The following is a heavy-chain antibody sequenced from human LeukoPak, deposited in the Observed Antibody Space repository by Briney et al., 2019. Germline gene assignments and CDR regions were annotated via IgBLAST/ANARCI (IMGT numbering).Heavy chain of an antibody. J-gene: IGHJ4*02. CDR3: ARLRGNYFPDY. V-gene: IGHV4-59*01. CDR2: IYYSGST. CDR1: GGSISGYY. D-gene: IGHD4-11*01. Sequence: SETLSFTCTGSGGSISGYYWSWIRQPPGKGLEGIGYIYYSGSTNYNPSLKSRVTISVDTSKNQFSLKLSSVTAADTAVYYCARLRGNYFPDYWGQGILVTVSS.